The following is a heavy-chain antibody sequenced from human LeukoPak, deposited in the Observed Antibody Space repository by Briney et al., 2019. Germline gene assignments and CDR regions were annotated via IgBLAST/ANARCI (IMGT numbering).Heavy chain of an antibody. V-gene: IGHV1-2*02. CDR1: GYTFTGYY. Sequence: ASVKVSCKASGYTFTGYYMHWVRQAPGQGLEWMGWINPNSGGTNYAQKFQGRVTITRDTSISTAYMELSRLRSDDTAVYYCARVAGYYDSSGYSRGYYFDYWGQGTLVTVSS. D-gene: IGHD3-22*01. CDR3: ARVAGYYDSSGYSRGYYFDY. J-gene: IGHJ4*02. CDR2: INPNSGGT.